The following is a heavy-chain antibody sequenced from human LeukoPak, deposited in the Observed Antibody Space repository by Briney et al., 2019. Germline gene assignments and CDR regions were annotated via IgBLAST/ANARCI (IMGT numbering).Heavy chain of an antibody. J-gene: IGHJ4*02. CDR3: ARHVGAAAGTSHIDY. CDR1: GYSSTSYW. Sequence: HGESLKISCKASGYSSTSYWIGWVRQMPGKGLEWMGLVYSGDSDARYSPSFQGQVTISADKSINTAYLQWRSLKASDTAMYYCARHVGAAAGTSHIDYWGQGTLVTVSS. D-gene: IGHD6-13*01. V-gene: IGHV5-51*01. CDR2: VYSGDSDA.